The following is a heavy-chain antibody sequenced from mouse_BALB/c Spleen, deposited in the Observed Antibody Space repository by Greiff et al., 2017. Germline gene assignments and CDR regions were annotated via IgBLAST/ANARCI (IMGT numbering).Heavy chain of an antibody. V-gene: IGHV1S22*01. CDR1: GYTFTSYW. Sequence: LQQPGSELVRPGASVKLSCKASGYTFTSYWMHWVKQRPGQGLEWIGNIYPGSGSTNYDKKFKSKATLTVDTSSSTAYMQLSSLTSEDSAVYYCTRLDDGYWGFDYWGQGTTLTVSS. J-gene: IGHJ2*01. CDR3: TRLDDGYWGFDY. D-gene: IGHD2-3*01. CDR2: IYPGSGST.